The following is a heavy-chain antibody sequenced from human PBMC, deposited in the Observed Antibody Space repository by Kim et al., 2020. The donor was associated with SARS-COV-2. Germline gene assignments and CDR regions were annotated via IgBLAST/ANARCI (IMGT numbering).Heavy chain of an antibody. CDR3: ARDPGRIVVPAAITHYYYGMDV. CDR1: GYTFTSYA. D-gene: IGHD2-2*02. CDR2: INAGNGNT. J-gene: IGHJ6*02. Sequence: ASVKVSCKASGYTFTSYAMHWVRQAPGQRLEWMGWINAGNGNTKYSQKFQGRVTITRDTSASTSYMELSSLRSEDTAVYYCARDPGRIVVPAAITHYYYGMDVWGQGTTVTVSS. V-gene: IGHV1-3*01.